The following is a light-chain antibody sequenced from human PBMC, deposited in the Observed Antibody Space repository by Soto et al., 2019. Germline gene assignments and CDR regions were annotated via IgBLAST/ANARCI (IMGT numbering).Light chain of an antibody. CDR1: QSISTW. Sequence: DIQMTQSPSTLSASAGDRVTITCRASQSISTWLAWYQQRPGKAPNLLIYQASSLESGVSSRFSGSGSGTDFTLTISSPQTEDFATYYCQQYNTDPYTFGQGTKLEIK. V-gene: IGKV1-5*03. CDR3: QQYNTDPYT. CDR2: QAS. J-gene: IGKJ2*01.